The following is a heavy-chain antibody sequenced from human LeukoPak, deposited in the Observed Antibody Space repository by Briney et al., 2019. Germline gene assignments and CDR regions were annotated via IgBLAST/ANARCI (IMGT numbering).Heavy chain of an antibody. Sequence: SETLSLTCTVSGGSISSGGYYWSWIRQHPGKGLEWIGYIYYSGDTYYNPSLKSRVTISADTSKNQFSLKLSSVTAADTAVYYCARLPTTNAAMAPRYYFDYWGQGTLVTVSS. CDR2: IYYSGDT. J-gene: IGHJ4*02. CDR3: ARLPTTNAAMAPRYYFDY. V-gene: IGHV4-31*03. CDR1: GGSISSGGYY. D-gene: IGHD5-18*01.